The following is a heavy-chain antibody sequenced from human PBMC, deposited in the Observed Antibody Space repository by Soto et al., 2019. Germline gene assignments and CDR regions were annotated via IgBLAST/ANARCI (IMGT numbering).Heavy chain of an antibody. Sequence: PGGSLRLSCAAAGFSVSTSHISWVRQAPGKGLEWVSVIYSGGATHYAVSVKGRLIISRDNSKNTLYLQMNSLRAEDTAVYYCARGRYNFDPYWFDPWGQGTLVTVSS. V-gene: IGHV3-53*01. J-gene: IGHJ5*02. CDR3: ARGRYNFDPYWFDP. CDR2: IYSGGAT. CDR1: GFSVSTSH. D-gene: IGHD1-1*01.